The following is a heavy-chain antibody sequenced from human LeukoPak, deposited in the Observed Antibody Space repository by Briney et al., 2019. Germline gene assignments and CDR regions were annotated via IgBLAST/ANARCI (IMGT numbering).Heavy chain of an antibody. CDR1: GGSISSYH. J-gene: IGHJ4*02. CDR3: ARGPNWNYFDY. CDR2: IYYSGST. V-gene: IGHV4-59*01. Sequence: SETLSLTCTVSGGSISSYHWSWIRQPPGKGPEWIGYIYYSGSTNYNPSLKSQVTISVDTSKNQFSLKLSSVTAADTAVYYCARGPNWNYFDYWGQGTLVTVSS. D-gene: IGHD1-20*01.